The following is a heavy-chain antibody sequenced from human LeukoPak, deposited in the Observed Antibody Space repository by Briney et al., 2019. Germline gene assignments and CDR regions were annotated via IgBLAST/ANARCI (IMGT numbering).Heavy chain of an antibody. J-gene: IGHJ4*02. CDR1: GYTFTSYY. CDR2: INPNSGGT. V-gene: IGHV1-2*02. D-gene: IGHD2-2*01. CDR3: ARDLCGTSCYAGFDY. Sequence: ASVKVSCKASGYTFTSYYMHWVRQAPGQGLEWMGWINPNSGGTNYAQKFQGRVTMTRDTSISTAYMELSRLRSDDTAVYYCARDLCGTSCYAGFDYWGQGTLVTVSS.